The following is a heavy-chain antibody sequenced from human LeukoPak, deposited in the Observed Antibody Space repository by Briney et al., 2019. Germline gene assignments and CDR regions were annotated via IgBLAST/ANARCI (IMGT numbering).Heavy chain of an antibody. CDR1: RFTFSSYA. CDR2: ISGSGGTT. Sequence: QAGGSLRLSCAASRFTFSSYAMSWVRQAPGKGLEWVSAISGSGGTTYNADSAKGRFTISRDNSKNTLYLQLNSLRAEDTAVYYCAKGAGNFDWSYHDYWGQGTLVAVSS. CDR3: AKGAGNFDWSYHDY. D-gene: IGHD3-9*01. J-gene: IGHJ4*02. V-gene: IGHV3-23*01.